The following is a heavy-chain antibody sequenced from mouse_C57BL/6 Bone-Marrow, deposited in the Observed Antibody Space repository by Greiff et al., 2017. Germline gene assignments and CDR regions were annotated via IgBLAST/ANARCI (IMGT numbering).Heavy chain of an antibody. Sequence: EVKLVESEGGLVQPGSSMKLSCTASGFTFSDYYMAWVRQVPEKGLEWVANINYDGSSTYYLDSLKSRFIISRDNAKNILYLQMSSLKSEDTATXYCARDRGYYGSSYVGGAMDYWGQGTSVTVSS. CDR2: INYDGSST. CDR3: ARDRGYYGSSYVGGAMDY. J-gene: IGHJ4*01. V-gene: IGHV5-16*01. CDR1: GFTFSDYY. D-gene: IGHD1-1*01.